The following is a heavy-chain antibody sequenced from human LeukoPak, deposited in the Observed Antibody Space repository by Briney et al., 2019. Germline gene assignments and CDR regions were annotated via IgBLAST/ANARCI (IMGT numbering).Heavy chain of an antibody. D-gene: IGHD6-13*01. J-gene: IGHJ4*02. V-gene: IGHV3-30-3*01. CDR2: ISYDGSNK. Sequence: GGSLRLSCAASGFTFSSYAMHWVRQAPGKGLEWVAVISYDGSNKYYADSVKGRFTISRDNSKNTLYLQMNSLRAEDTAVYYCARDRSSWYESEFDYWGQGTPVTVSS. CDR1: GFTFSSYA. CDR3: ARDRSSWYESEFDY.